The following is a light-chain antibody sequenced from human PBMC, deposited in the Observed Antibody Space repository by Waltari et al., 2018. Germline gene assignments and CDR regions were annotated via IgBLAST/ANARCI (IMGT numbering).Light chain of an antibody. CDR2: DVD. CDR3: CSYAGAKYTVL. CDR1: SSDIGGYTY. Sequence: QSALTQPRSVSGSPGQSVTISCNGTSSDIGGYTYVSWYQHYPGKAPEVIIYDVDKRPSGVPDRFAGSRSGNTASLTVSGLRAEDEADYFCCSYAGAKYTVLFGGGTKLTVL. J-gene: IGLJ2*01. V-gene: IGLV2-11*01.